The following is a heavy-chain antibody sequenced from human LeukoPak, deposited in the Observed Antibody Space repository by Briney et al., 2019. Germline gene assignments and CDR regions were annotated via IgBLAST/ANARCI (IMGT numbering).Heavy chain of an antibody. Sequence: GGSLRLSCAASGFTFRNAAMSCVRQAPGKGLEWVSALSPTGYTTYYADSVKGRFTISRDNSKNSLYLQMNSLRTEDTALYYCAKDIKGRDFWSGYIVCWGQGTLVTVSS. CDR3: AKDIKGRDFWSGYIVC. CDR1: GFTFRNAA. CDR2: LSPTGYTT. J-gene: IGHJ4*02. V-gene: IGHV3-43*02. D-gene: IGHD3-3*01.